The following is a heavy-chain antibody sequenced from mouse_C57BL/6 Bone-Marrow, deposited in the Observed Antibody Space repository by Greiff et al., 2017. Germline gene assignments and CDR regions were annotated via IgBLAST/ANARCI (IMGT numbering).Heavy chain of an antibody. D-gene: IGHD1-1*01. J-gene: IGHJ2*01. V-gene: IGHV1-64*01. Sequence: QVQLQQPGAALVKPGASVKLSCKASGYTFTSYWMHWVKQRPGQGLEWIGMIHPNSGSTNYNEKFKSKATLTVDKSSRTAYMQLSSLTSEDSAVYYCARSITTVVPFDYWGQGTTLTVSS. CDR3: ARSITTVVPFDY. CDR2: IHPNSGST. CDR1: GYTFTSYW.